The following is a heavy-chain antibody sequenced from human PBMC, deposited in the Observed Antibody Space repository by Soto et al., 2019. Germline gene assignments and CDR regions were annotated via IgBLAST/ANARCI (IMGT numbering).Heavy chain of an antibody. J-gene: IGHJ6*02. CDR1: GFTFSSYA. D-gene: IGHD2-2*01. CDR2: ISGSGGST. V-gene: IGHV3-23*01. Sequence: EVQLLESGGGLVQPGGSLRLSCAASGFTFSSYAMSWVRQAPGKGLEWVSAISGSGGSTYYADSVKGRFTISRGNSKNTLYVQKNSLRAEDAAVYYCARGRSSTSIDGMDVWGQGTTVTVSS. CDR3: ARGRSSTSIDGMDV.